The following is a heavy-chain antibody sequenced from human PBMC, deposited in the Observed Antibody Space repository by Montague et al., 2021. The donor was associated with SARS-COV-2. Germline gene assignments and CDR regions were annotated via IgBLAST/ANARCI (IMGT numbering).Heavy chain of an antibody. D-gene: IGHD1-26*01. CDR2: IYWDDDK. CDR1: GFSLSTSGVG. Sequence: PALVKPTQTLTLTCTFSGFSLSTSGVGVGWIRQPPGKALEWLALIYWDDDKRYSPSLKSRLTITKDTSKNQVVLTVTNMDPADTATYYCAHRRGLLLSDAFDIWGQGTMVTVSS. V-gene: IGHV2-5*02. CDR3: AHRRGLLLSDAFDI. J-gene: IGHJ3*02.